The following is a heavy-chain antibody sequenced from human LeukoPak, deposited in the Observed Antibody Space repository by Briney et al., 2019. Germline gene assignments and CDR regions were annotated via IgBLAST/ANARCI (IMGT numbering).Heavy chain of an antibody. Sequence: SSETLSLTCAVYGGSFSGYYWSWTRQPPGKGLEWIGEINHSGSTNYNPSLKSRVTISVDTSKNQFSLKLSSVTAADTAVYYCARGGVPYRKFDYWGQGTLVTVSS. CDR1: GGSFSGYY. CDR2: INHSGST. J-gene: IGHJ4*02. V-gene: IGHV4-34*01. D-gene: IGHD3-3*01. CDR3: ARGGVPYRKFDY.